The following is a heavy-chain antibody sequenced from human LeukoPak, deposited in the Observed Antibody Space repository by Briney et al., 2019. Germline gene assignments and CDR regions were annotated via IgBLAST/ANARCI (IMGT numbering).Heavy chain of an antibody. CDR1: GFTFSSYA. CDR3: AKGLYDSSGYPYYYGMDV. CDR2: ISGSGVST. D-gene: IGHD3-22*01. Sequence: GGSLRLSCAASGFTFSSYAMSWVRQAPGKGLEWVSAISGSGVSTYYADSVKGRFTISRDNSKNTLYLQMNSLRAEDTAVYYCAKGLYDSSGYPYYYGMDVWGQGTTVTVSS. J-gene: IGHJ6*02. V-gene: IGHV3-23*01.